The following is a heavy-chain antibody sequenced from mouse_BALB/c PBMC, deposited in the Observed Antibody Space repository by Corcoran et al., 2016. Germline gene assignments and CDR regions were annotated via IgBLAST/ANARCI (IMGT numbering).Heavy chain of an antibody. D-gene: IGHD3-1*01. CDR1: GYTFTNYG. J-gene: IGHJ3*01. Sequence: QIQLVQSGPELKEPAATVQISCKASGYTFTNYGMTWVKQAPGKGLKWMGWINTYTGEPTYADDFKGRFAFSLETSASTAYVQINNLKNEDTATYFCARAARASAGFAYWGQGTLVTVSA. CDR2: INTYTGEP. CDR3: ARAARASAGFAY. V-gene: IGHV9-3-1*01.